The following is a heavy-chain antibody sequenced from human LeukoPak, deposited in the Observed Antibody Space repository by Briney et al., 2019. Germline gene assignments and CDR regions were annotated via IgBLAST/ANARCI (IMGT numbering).Heavy chain of an antibody. Sequence: SETLSLTCAVSGGSISSSNWWSWVRQPPGKGLEWIGEIYHSGSTNYNPSLKSRVTISVDKSKNQFSLKLSSVTAADTAVYYCARGSSSWYTYYYYYYGMDVWGQGTTVTVSS. V-gene: IGHV4-4*02. D-gene: IGHD6-13*01. CDR1: GGSISSSNW. CDR2: IYHSGST. CDR3: ARGSSSWYTYYYYYYGMDV. J-gene: IGHJ6*02.